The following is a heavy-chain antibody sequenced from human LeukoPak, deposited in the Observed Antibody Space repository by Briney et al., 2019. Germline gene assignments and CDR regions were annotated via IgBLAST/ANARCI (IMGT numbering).Heavy chain of an antibody. CDR3: ARVRYYYDSSGPGGDY. V-gene: IGHV4-39*07. J-gene: IGHJ4*02. D-gene: IGHD3-22*01. CDR2: IYYSGST. CDR1: GGSISSSSYY. Sequence: SETLSLTCTVSGGSISSSSYYWGWIRQPPGKRLEWIGSIYYSGSTYYNPSLKSRVTISVDTSKNQFSLKLSSVTAADTAVYYCARVRYYYDSSGPGGDYWGQGTLVTVSS.